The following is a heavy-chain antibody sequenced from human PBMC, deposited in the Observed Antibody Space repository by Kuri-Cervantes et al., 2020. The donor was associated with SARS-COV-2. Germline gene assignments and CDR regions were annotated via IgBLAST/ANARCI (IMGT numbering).Heavy chain of an antibody. CDR1: GFTFGDYA. V-gene: IGHV3-49*04. CDR2: IRSKAYGGTT. CDR3: TRENFWSGYSDY. J-gene: IGHJ4*02. Sequence: GESLKISCTASGFTFGDYAMSWVRQAPGKGLEWVGFIRSKAYGGTTEYAASVIGRFTISRDDSKSIAYLQMNSLKTEDTAVYYCTRENFWSGYSDYWGQGTLVTVSS. D-gene: IGHD3-3*01.